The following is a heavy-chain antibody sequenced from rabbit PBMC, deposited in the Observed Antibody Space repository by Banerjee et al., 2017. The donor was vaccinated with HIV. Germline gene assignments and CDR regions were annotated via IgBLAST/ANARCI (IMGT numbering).Heavy chain of an antibody. CDR3: ARSPISSPV. Sequence: QEQLVESGGDLVKPEGSLTLTCTASGFTISSGYYMCWVRQAPGKGLEWIACIYAAVSGSTYYATWAKGRFTISETSSTTVTLQMTSLTVADTATYFCARSPISSPVWGQGTLVTVS. D-gene: IGHD1-1*01. J-gene: IGHJ3*01. CDR1: GFTISSGYY. V-gene: IGHV1S45*01. CDR2: IYAAVSGST.